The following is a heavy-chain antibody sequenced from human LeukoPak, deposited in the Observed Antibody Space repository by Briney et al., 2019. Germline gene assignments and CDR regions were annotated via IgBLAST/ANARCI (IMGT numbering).Heavy chain of an antibody. V-gene: IGHV1-2*04. J-gene: IGHJ6*02. CDR1: GYTFTGYY. D-gene: IGHD4-17*01. CDR3: ARGSLYDYGDYYGMDV. CDR2: INPNSGGT. Sequence: ASVKVSCKASGYTFTGYYMHWVRQAPGQGLEWMGWINPNSGGTNYAQKFQGWVTMTRDTSISTAYMELSRLRSDDTAVYYCARGSLYDYGDYYGMDVWGQGTTVTVSS.